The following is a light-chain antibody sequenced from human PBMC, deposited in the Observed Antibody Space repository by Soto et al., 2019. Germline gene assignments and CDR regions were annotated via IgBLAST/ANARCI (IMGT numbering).Light chain of an antibody. J-gene: IGKJ3*01. V-gene: IGKV3-11*01. Sequence: EIVLTQSPATLSLSPGERATLSCRASQSVSSYLAWYQQKPGQATRLLIYDASNRATGIPARFSGSGSGTDFTLNISSLEPEDFAVYYCQQRSNWPRFTFGPGTKVDIK. CDR1: QSVSSY. CDR2: DAS. CDR3: QQRSNWPRFT.